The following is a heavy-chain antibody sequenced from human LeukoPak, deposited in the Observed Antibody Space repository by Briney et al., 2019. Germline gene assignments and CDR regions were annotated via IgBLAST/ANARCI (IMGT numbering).Heavy chain of an antibody. Sequence: GGSLRLSCAASGFTFSSYWMSWVRQAPGKGLEWVANIKQDGSEEDYVDSVKGRFTISRDNAKNSLYLQMNSLRAEDTAVYYCARRLSGSLIFFKRSSSWYDYWGQGTLVTVSS. V-gene: IGHV3-7*01. D-gene: IGHD6-13*01. CDR3: ARRLSGSLIFFKRSSSWYDY. J-gene: IGHJ4*02. CDR1: GFTFSSYW. CDR2: IKQDGSEE.